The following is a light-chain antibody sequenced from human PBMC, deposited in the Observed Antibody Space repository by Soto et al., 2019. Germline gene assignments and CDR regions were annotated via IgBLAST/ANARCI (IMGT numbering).Light chain of an antibody. CDR3: QQYNNWPPIT. CDR1: QSVTSN. Sequence: EIVVTHSPATLSVSPWARSTLYCRSSQSVTSNLAWYQQKPGQAPRLLIYGASTRATGIPARFSGSGSGTEFTLTISSLQSEDFAVYFCQQYNNWPPITFGQGTRLEIK. J-gene: IGKJ5*01. CDR2: GAS. V-gene: IGKV3-15*01.